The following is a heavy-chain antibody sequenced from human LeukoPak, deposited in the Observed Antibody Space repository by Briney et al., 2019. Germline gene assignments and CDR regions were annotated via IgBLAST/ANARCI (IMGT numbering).Heavy chain of an antibody. CDR1: GFSFSSYW. J-gene: IGHJ4*02. CDR2: IYSGGRT. CDR3: ARGEGLFDY. V-gene: IGHV3-53*01. Sequence: GGSLRLSCAASGFSFSSYWMHWVRQAPGKGLVWVSVIYSGGRTKYADSVKGRFTISRDNSKNTLYLQMNSLRAEDTAVYYCARGEGLFDYWGQGTLVTVSS.